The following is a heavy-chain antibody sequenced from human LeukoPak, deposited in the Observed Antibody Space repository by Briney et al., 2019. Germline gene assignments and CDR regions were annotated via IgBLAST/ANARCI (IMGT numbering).Heavy chain of an antibody. V-gene: IGHV3-74*01. D-gene: IGHD6-19*01. Sequence: TGGSLRLSCAASGFTFSSYWMHWVRQAPGKGLVWVSRINTDGSSTSYADSVKGRFTISRDNAKNTLYLQMNSLRAEDTAVYYCARAVAGPEGWFDPWGQGTLVTVSS. J-gene: IGHJ5*02. CDR3: ARAVAGPEGWFDP. CDR2: INTDGSST. CDR1: GFTFSSYW.